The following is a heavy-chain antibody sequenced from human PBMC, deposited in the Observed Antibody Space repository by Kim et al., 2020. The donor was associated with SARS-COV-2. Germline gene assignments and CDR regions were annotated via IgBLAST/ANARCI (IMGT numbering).Heavy chain of an antibody. CDR2: ISSSSSDI. V-gene: IGHV3-21*01. D-gene: IGHD3-22*01. CDR1: GFTFSSYS. CDR3: ESKWLLTNGVY. Sequence: GGSLRLSCAASGFTFSSYSMNWVRQAPGKGLEWDSSISSSSSDIYYADSVKGRFTISRDNAKNSLYLQMTSLRAEDRAVYYCESKWLLTNGVYWGQGTLVTVSS. J-gene: IGHJ4*02.